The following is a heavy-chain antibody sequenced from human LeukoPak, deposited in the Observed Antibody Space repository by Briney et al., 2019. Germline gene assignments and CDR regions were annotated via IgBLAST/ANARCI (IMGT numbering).Heavy chain of an antibody. J-gene: IGHJ6*02. Sequence: GGSLRLSCAASGFTVSSNYMSWIRQAPAKGLEWVSVIYSGGSTYYADSVKGRFTISRDNSKNTLYLQMNSLRAEDTAVYYCARDRRVTTADYYYYYGMDVWGQGTTVTVSS. D-gene: IGHD4-17*01. CDR3: ARDRRVTTADYYYYYGMDV. CDR1: GFTVSSNY. V-gene: IGHV3-66*01. CDR2: IYSGGST.